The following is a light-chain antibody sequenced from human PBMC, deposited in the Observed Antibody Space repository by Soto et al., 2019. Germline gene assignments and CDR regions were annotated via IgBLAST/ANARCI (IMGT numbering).Light chain of an antibody. V-gene: IGKV1-33*01. CDR3: QQYDNLPRV. Sequence: DIQMTQSPSSLSASVGDRVTITCQASQDISNYLNWYQQKPGKAPKLLLYDASNSETGVPSRFSGSGSGTDFTFTISSLQPEDIATYYCQQYDNLPRVFGQGTKLEIK. CDR1: QDISNY. J-gene: IGKJ2*01. CDR2: DAS.